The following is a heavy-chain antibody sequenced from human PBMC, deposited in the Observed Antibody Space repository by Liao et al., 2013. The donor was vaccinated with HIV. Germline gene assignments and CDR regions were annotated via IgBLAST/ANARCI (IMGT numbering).Heavy chain of an antibody. CDR3: ARGHYDSSSLDY. CDR1: GGSFSGYY. CDR2: IYYSGST. Sequence: QVQLQQWGAGLLKPSETLSLTCAVYGGSFSGYYWSWIRQPPGKGLEWIGYIYYSGSTYYNPSLKSRATISVDTSKNQLSLKLSSVTAADTAVYYCARGHYDSSSLDYWGQGTLVTVSS. J-gene: IGHJ4*02. V-gene: IGHV4-34*01. D-gene: IGHD3-22*01.